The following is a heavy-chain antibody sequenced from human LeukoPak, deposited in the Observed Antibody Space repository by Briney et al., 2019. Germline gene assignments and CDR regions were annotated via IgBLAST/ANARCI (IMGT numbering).Heavy chain of an antibody. J-gene: IGHJ4*02. CDR1: GYTFTGYF. V-gene: IGHV1-2*02. D-gene: IGHD2-2*01. Sequence: ASVKVSCKASGYTFTGYFMHWVRQAPGQGLDWMGWINPNSGGTNYAQKFQGRVTMTRDTSISTAYMELSRLSSDDTAVYYCARDSCSSTSCLSIDDYWGQGTLVTVSS. CDR3: ARDSCSSTSCLSIDDY. CDR2: INPNSGGT.